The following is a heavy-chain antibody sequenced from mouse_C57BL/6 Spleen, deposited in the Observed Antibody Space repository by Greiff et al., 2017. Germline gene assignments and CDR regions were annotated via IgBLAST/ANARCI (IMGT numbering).Heavy chain of an antibody. Sequence: VQLQQSGPELVKPGASVKISCKASGYTFTDYYMNWVKQSHGKSLEWIGDINPNNGGTSYNQKFKGKATLTVDKSSSTAYMELRSLTSEDSAVYYCAGGGYYGRSSFDYWGQGTTLTVSS. CDR2: INPNNGGT. D-gene: IGHD1-1*01. J-gene: IGHJ2*01. V-gene: IGHV1-26*01. CDR3: AGGGYYGRSSFDY. CDR1: GYTFTDYY.